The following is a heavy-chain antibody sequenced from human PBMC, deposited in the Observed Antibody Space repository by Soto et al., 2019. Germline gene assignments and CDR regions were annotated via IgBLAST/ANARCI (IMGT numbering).Heavy chain of an antibody. J-gene: IGHJ5*02. CDR1: GGSISSGGYS. Sequence: SETLSLTCAVSGGSISSGGYSWSWLRQPPGKGLEWIGYIYYSGSTNYNPSLKSRVTISVDTSKNQFSLKLSSVTAADTAVYYCARDIRFGELPYPSWFDPWGQGTLVTVSS. CDR3: ARDIRFGELPYPSWFDP. CDR2: IYYSGST. D-gene: IGHD3-10*01. V-gene: IGHV4-61*08.